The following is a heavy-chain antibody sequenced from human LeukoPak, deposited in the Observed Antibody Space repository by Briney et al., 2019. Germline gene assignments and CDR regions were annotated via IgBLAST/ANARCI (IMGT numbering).Heavy chain of an antibody. CDR2: IYTSGST. CDR3: ARGIVEMATIEGFDY. CDR1: GGSISSYY. J-gene: IGHJ4*02. V-gene: IGHV4-4*07. Sequence: PSETLSLTCTVSGGSISSYYWSWIRQPAGKGLEWIGRIYTSGSTNYNPSLKSRVTISVDTSKNQFSLKLSSVTAADTAVYYCARGIVEMATIEGFDYWGQGTLVTVSS. D-gene: IGHD5-24*01.